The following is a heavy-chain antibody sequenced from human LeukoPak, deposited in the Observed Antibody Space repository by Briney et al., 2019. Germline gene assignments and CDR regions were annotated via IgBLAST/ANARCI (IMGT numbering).Heavy chain of an antibody. V-gene: IGHV1-2*02. J-gene: IGHJ6*03. CDR2: INPNSGGT. CDR3: ARGVVAATFYYYMDV. CDR1: GGTFSSYA. Sequence: ASVKVSCKASGGTFSSYAISWVRQAPGQGLEWMGWINPNSGGTNYAQKLQGRVTMTRDTSISTAYMELSSLTSDDTAVYYCARGVVAATFYYYMDVWGKGTTVTVSS. D-gene: IGHD2-15*01.